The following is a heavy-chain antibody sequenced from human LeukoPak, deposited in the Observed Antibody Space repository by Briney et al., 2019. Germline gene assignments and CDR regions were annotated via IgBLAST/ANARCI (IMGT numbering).Heavy chain of an antibody. Sequence: GGSLRLSCAASGFTFSSYAMSWVRQAPGKGLEWVSAISGSGGSTYYTDSVKGRFTISRDNSKNTLYLQMNSLRAEDTAVYYCAKVGNTYYYGSGSQGDFDYWGQGTLVTVSS. J-gene: IGHJ4*02. D-gene: IGHD3-10*01. CDR3: AKVGNTYYYGSGSQGDFDY. CDR2: ISGSGGST. CDR1: GFTFSSYA. V-gene: IGHV3-23*01.